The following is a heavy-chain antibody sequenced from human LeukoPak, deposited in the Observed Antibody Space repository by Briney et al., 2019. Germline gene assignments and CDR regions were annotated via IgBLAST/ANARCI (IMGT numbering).Heavy chain of an antibody. J-gene: IGHJ4*02. CDR3: ARGRYDWNDVGYFDY. CDR1: GFTFSTYA. D-gene: IGHD1-1*01. Sequence: GGSLRLSCAASGFTFSTYAMSWVRQAPGKGLEWVSAIFGNGRTTYSADSVKGRFAISRDNSKNTLYLQMNSLRAEDTAVYYCARGRYDWNDVGYFDYWGQGTLVSVSS. CDR2: IFGNGRTT. V-gene: IGHV3-23*01.